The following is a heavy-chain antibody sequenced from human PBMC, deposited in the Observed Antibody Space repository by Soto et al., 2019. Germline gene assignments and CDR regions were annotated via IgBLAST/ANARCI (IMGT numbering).Heavy chain of an antibody. V-gene: IGHV1-69*01. CDR2: IIPIFVTA. CDR3: ARVRSWNHNWFAP. CDR1: GFTFSSYG. J-gene: IGHJ5*02. D-gene: IGHD1-1*01. Sequence: GGSLRLSCAASGFTFSSYGITWVRQAPGQGLEWMGGIIPIFVTASYAQRFQGRVTITADESTSTAYMELSSLRSEDTAVYYRARVRSWNHNWFAPWGKGTLVPVSP.